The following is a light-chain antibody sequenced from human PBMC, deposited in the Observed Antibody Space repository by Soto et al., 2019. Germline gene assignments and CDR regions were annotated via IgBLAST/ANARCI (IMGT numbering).Light chain of an antibody. CDR3: QSSDTSLSAWV. Sequence: QSVLTQPPSVSGAPGQRVTIPCTGSRSNIGAGYDVHWYQQLPGTAPQLLIYVNNNRPSGVPDRFSGSKSGTSASLAITGLQAEDEADYYCQSSDTSLSAWVFGGGTKLTVL. V-gene: IGLV1-40*01. J-gene: IGLJ3*02. CDR2: VNN. CDR1: RSNIGAGYD.